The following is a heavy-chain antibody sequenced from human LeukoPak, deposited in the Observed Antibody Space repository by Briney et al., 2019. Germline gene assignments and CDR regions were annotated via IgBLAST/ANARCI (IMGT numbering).Heavy chain of an antibody. CDR3: ARPSGTWGAFDI. CDR1: GFTFTSYG. V-gene: IGHV3-33*01. CDR2: IWNDGSNK. D-gene: IGHD1-7*01. Sequence: GGSLRLSCAASGFTFTSYGMHWVRQAPGKGLEWVAVIWNDGSNKYYADSVKGRFTISRDNSKNTLYLQMNSLRVEDMAVYYCARPSGTWGAFDIWGQGTMVTVSS. J-gene: IGHJ3*02.